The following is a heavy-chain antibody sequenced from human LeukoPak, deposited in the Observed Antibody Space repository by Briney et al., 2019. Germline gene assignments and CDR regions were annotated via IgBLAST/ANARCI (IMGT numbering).Heavy chain of an antibody. D-gene: IGHD3-22*01. CDR3: ARGTYYYDSSGYYSNWFDP. J-gene: IGHJ5*02. CDR1: GGSFSGYY. V-gene: IGHV4-34*01. Sequence: PSETLSLTRAVYGGSFSGYYWSWIRQPPGKGLEWIGEINHSGSTNYNPSLKSRVTISVDTSKNQFSLKLSSVTAADTAVYYCARGTYYYDSSGYYSNWFDPWGQGTLVTVSS. CDR2: INHSGST.